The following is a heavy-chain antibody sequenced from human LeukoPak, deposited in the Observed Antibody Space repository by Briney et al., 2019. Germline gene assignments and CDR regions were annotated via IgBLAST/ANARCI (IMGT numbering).Heavy chain of an antibody. D-gene: IGHD7-27*01. CDR3: ARRELGSFDY. J-gene: IGHJ4*02. V-gene: IGHV5-51*01. CDR2: IYPGDSDT. Sequence: GWVRQMPGKGLEWMGIIYPGDSDTRYSPSFQGQVTISADKSISTAYLQWSSLKASDTAMYYCARRELGSFDYWGQGTLVTVSS.